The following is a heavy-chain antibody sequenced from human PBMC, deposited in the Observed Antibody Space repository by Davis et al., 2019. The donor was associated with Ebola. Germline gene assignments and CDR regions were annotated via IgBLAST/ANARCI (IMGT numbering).Heavy chain of an antibody. J-gene: IGHJ6*02. D-gene: IGHD6-13*01. CDR1: GFTVSSNY. Sequence: GGSLRLSCAASGFTVSSNYMSWVRQAPGKGLEWVSVIYSGGSTYYADSVKGRFTISRDNSKNTLYLQMNSLRAEDTAVYYCAKVADPSSSWFYYYYGMDVWGQGTTVTVSS. CDR3: AKVADPSSSWFYYYYGMDV. CDR2: IYSGGST. V-gene: IGHV3-53*01.